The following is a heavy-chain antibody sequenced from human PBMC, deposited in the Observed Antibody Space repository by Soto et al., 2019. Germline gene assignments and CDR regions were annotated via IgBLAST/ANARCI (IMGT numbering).Heavy chain of an antibody. CDR2: LYYSGST. J-gene: IGHJ6*02. V-gene: IGHV4-31*03. CDR3: ASGTEVSPSWDV. Sequence: QVQLQESGPGLVKPSQTLSLTCTVSGGSISSGGYYWSWIRQHPGQGLEWIGYLYYSGSTYYNPSLKRRVTISVDTSKNQFSLKLSSVTAADTAVYYCASGTEVSPSWDVWGQGTTVTVSS. CDR1: GGSISSGGYY. D-gene: IGHD1-26*01.